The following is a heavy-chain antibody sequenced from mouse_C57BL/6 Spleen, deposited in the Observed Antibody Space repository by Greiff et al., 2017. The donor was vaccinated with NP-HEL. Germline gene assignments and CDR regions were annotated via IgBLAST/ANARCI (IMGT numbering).Heavy chain of an antibody. CDR2: IDPEDGDT. CDR3: TTDDCDGDWFAY. D-gene: IGHD2-4*01. CDR1: GFNIKDYY. Sequence: EVQLQQSGAELVRPGASVKLSCTASGFNIKDYYMHWVKQRPEQGLEWIGRIDPEDGDTEYAPKFQGKATMTADTSSNTAYLQLSSLTSEDTAVYYCTTDDCDGDWFAYWGQGTLVTVSA. J-gene: IGHJ3*01. V-gene: IGHV14-1*01.